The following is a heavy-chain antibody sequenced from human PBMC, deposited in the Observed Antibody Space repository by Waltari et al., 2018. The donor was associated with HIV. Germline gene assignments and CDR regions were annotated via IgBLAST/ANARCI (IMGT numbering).Heavy chain of an antibody. CDR2: VSAYNGNT. J-gene: IGHJ4*02. V-gene: IGHV1-18*01. Sequence: QVQLVQSGAEEKHPGASVKVSCKASGYPFTTYGISWVRQAPGQGLEWMGWVSAYNGNTNYAQKLQGRVTMTTDTSTSTAYMELRSLRSDDTAVYYCARINCTSVSCYASLDYWGQGTLVTVSS. CDR3: ARINCTSVSCYASLDY. D-gene: IGHD2-2*01. CDR1: GYPFTTYG.